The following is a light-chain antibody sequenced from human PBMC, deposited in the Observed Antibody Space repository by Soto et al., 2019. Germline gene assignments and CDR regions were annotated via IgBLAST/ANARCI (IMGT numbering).Light chain of an antibody. V-gene: IGKV3-11*01. CDR2: DAS. CDR1: RSVSSY. J-gene: IGKJ2*01. CDR3: PQRSNWPRT. Sequence: EIVLTQSPATLSLSPGERATLSCRGSRSVSSYLAWYQQKPGQAPRLLIYDASKRATGIPARFSGSGSGTDFTLTISNLEPEDFAVYYCPQRSNWPRTFGRGTKLEIK.